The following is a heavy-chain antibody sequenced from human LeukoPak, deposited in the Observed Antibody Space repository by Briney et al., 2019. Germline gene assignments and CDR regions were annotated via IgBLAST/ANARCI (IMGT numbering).Heavy chain of an antibody. Sequence: PSETLSLTCTVSGGSISSSSYYWGWIRQPPGKGLEWIGEINHSGSTNYNPSLKSRVTISVDTSKNQFSLKLSSVTAADTAVYYCARPYGSGWYFDYWGQGTLVTVSS. D-gene: IGHD6-19*01. CDR3: ARPYGSGWYFDY. J-gene: IGHJ4*02. CDR1: GGSISSSSYY. CDR2: INHSGST. V-gene: IGHV4-39*07.